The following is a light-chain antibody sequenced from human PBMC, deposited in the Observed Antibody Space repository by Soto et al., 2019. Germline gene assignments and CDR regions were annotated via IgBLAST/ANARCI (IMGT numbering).Light chain of an antibody. CDR2: EVS. V-gene: IGLV2-14*01. Sequence: ALTQPASVSGSPGQSITISCTGTSSDIGTYNYVSWYQQHPGKAPKVIIYEVSNRPSGVSNRFSGSKSGNTASLTISGLQAEDEADYYCSSYTVTSVSIYVYGTGTKVTVL. CDR3: SSYTVTSVSIYV. CDR1: SSDIGTYNY. J-gene: IGLJ1*01.